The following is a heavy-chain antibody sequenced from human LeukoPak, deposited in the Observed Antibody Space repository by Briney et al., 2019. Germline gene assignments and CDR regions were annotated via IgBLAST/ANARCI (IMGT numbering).Heavy chain of an antibody. CDR1: GFTFSSYG. J-gene: IGHJ4*02. Sequence: GGSLRLSCAASGFTFSSYGVHWVRQAPGKGLEWVAFIRYDGSNKYYADSVKGRFTISRDNSKNTLYLQMNSLRAEDTAVYYCARGYSGYDPNDYWGQGTLVTVSS. D-gene: IGHD5-12*01. CDR2: IRYDGSNK. CDR3: ARGYSGYDPNDY. V-gene: IGHV3-30*02.